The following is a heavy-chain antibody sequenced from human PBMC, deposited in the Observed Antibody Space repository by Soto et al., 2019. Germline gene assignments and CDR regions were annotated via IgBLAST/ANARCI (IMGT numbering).Heavy chain of an antibody. CDR2: IYYSGST. CDR3: ARDRVIAYYDSSGSPSGFDY. CDR1: GGSVSSGSYY. D-gene: IGHD3-22*01. J-gene: IGHJ4*02. Sequence: SETLSLTCTVSGGSVSSGSYYWSWIRQPPGKGLEWIGYIYYSGSTNYNPSLKSRVTISVDTSKNQFSLKLSSVTAADTAVYYCARDRVIAYYDSSGSPSGFDYWGQGTLVTVSS. V-gene: IGHV4-61*01.